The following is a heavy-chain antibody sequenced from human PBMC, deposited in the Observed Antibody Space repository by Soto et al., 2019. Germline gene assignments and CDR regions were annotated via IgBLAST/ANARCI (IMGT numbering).Heavy chain of an antibody. Sequence: ASVKVSCKASGYTFTSYAMHWVRQAPGQRLEWMGWINAGNGNTKYSQKFQGRVTITRDTSASTAYMELSSLRSEDTAVYYCATARPPVLLWFGELLDYWGQGTLVSVSS. D-gene: IGHD3-10*01. J-gene: IGHJ4*02. CDR3: ATARPPVLLWFGELLDY. CDR1: GYTFTSYA. V-gene: IGHV1-3*01. CDR2: INAGNGNT.